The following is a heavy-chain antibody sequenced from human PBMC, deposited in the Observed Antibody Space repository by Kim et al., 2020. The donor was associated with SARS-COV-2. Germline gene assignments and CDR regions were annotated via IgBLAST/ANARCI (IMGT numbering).Heavy chain of an antibody. CDR1: VFSISSFGYS. V-gene: IGHV4-31*03. Sequence: SDTLSLPCPISVFSISSFGYSWRWIRPHTGTCLVGLCYIYYNGSTYYNPSLKIRITISVDTPKNQFSLMFSSVTAADTSVSYCARHRGTVGSFYSWVHGT. D-gene: IGHD1-1*01. CDR2: IYYNGST. CDR3: ARHRGTVGSFYS. J-gene: IGHJ5*01.